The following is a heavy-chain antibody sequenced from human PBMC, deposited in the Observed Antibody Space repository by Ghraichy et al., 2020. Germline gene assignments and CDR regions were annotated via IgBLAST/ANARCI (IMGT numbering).Heavy chain of an antibody. V-gene: IGHV3-23*01. J-gene: IGHJ4*02. D-gene: IGHD6-19*01. CDR1: GLTFSGYA. CDR3: AKTGDSGWFYDY. CDR2: ITWNSAST. Sequence: GGSLRLSCAASGLTFSGYAMSWVRQAPGKVLEWVSTITWNSASTRYADSVKGRSTISRDNYTNAVYLQVTSLREDDTAGYFCAKTGDSGWFYDYWGRGTLVTCS.